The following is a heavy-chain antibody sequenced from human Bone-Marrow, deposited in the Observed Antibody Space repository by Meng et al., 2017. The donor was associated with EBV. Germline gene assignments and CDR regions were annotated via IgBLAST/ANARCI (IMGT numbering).Heavy chain of an antibody. D-gene: IGHD6-13*01. CDR2: IYHSGST. CDR1: GGPHSSRNR. CDR3: ARRKAAHIDY. Sequence: QECGPVPVKPSGILSHSCAVSGGPHSSRNRSRLLRQHPWKGLEWVGEIYHSGSTNYNPSLKSRVTISVDKSKIQFSLKLSSVTAAVTSVYYCARRKAAHIDYWRQGTLVTVSS. J-gene: IGHJ4*02. V-gene: IGHV4-4*02.